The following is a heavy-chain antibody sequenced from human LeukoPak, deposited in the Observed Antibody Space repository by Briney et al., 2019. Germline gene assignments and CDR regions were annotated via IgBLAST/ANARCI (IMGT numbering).Heavy chain of an antibody. V-gene: IGHV1-2*02. CDR2: INPNSGGT. CDR1: VYTFTRYY. J-gene: IGHJ4*02. CDR3: ARRSIVANDY. D-gene: IGHD5-12*01. Sequence: GASVNVSCKPSVYTFTRYYMHWVRQAPGQGLEWMGWINPNSGGTNYAQKFQGRVTMTRDTSISTAYMELSRLRSDDTAVYYCARRSIVANDYWGQGTLVTVSS.